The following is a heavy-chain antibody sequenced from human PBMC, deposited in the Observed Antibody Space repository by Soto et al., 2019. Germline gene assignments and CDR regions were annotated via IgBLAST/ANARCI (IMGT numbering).Heavy chain of an antibody. J-gene: IGHJ4*02. V-gene: IGHV3-30-3*01. CDR3: ARDFLLGYCSGGSCSSDYFDY. Sequence: GGSLRLSCAASGFTFSSYAMHWVRQAPGKGLEWVAVISYDGSNKYYADSVKGRFTISRDNSKNTLYLQMNSLRAEDTAVYYCARDFLLGYCSGGSCSSDYFDYWGQGTLVTVSS. CDR2: ISYDGSNK. CDR1: GFTFSSYA. D-gene: IGHD2-15*01.